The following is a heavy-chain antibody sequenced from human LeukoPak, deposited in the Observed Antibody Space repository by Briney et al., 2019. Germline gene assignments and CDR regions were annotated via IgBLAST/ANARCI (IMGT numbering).Heavy chain of an antibody. CDR2: IIPIFGTA. Sequence: SVKVSCKASGGTFSSYAISWVRQAPGQGLEWMGGIIPIFGTANYAQKFQGRVTITADESTSTAYMELSSLRSEDTAVYYCARDNRYYYYMDVWGKGTTVTVSS. J-gene: IGHJ6*03. D-gene: IGHD1-14*01. CDR3: ARDNRYYYYMDV. V-gene: IGHV1-69*13. CDR1: GGTFSSYA.